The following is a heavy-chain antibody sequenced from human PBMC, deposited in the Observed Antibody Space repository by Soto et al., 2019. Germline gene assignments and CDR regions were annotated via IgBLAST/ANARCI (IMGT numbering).Heavy chain of an antibody. Sequence: GGSLRLSCAAFGFTFNNYWMTWVHQAPGKGLEWVANIKQDESEKYYVDSVKGRFTISRDNAKNSLYLQMNSLRAEDTAVYYCARERRTDWGSYRSLDYWGQGTLVTVSS. D-gene: IGHD3-16*02. J-gene: IGHJ4*02. CDR1: GFTFNNYW. CDR3: ARERRTDWGSYRSLDY. CDR2: IKQDESEK. V-gene: IGHV3-7*01.